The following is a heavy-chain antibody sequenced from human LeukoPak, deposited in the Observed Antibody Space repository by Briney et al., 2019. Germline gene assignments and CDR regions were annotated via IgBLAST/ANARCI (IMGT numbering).Heavy chain of an antibody. CDR1: GYSISSGYY. Sequence: PSETLSLTCAVSGYSISSGYYWGWIRQPLGKGLEWIGSIYHSGSTYYNPSLKGRVTISVDTSKNQFSLKLSSVTAADTAVYYCARPRPNEKLGIMTGYFDLWGRGTLVTVSS. V-gene: IGHV4-38-2*01. CDR2: IYHSGST. CDR3: ARPRPNEKLGIMTGYFDL. J-gene: IGHJ2*01. D-gene: IGHD7-27*01.